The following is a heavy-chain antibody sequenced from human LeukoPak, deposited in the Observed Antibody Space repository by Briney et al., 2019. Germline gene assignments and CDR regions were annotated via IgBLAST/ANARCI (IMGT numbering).Heavy chain of an antibody. CDR2: ISGSGGRT. CDR1: GFTFSSYG. CDR3: ARGSNFYDSSSYYHPFDY. J-gene: IGHJ4*02. D-gene: IGHD3-22*01. Sequence: GGTLRLSCAASGFTFSSYGMSWVRQAPGKGLEWVSGISGSGGRTYFADSVKGRFTISRDNSKNTLYLQMNSLRAEDTAVYYCARGSNFYDSSSYYHPFDYWSQGTLVTVSS. V-gene: IGHV3-23*01.